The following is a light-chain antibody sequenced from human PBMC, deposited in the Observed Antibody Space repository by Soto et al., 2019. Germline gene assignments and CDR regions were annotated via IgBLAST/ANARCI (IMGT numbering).Light chain of an antibody. Sequence: QSVLTQPRSVSGSPGQSVTISCTGTSSDVGGYNYVSWYQQYPGKAPKLIIYDVTKRPSGVPDRFSGSKSGNTASLTSSGLQAEDEADYYCCSYAGSYTVVFGGGTKLTVL. V-gene: IGLV2-11*01. CDR1: SSDVGGYNY. CDR2: DVT. CDR3: CSYAGSYTVV. J-gene: IGLJ2*01.